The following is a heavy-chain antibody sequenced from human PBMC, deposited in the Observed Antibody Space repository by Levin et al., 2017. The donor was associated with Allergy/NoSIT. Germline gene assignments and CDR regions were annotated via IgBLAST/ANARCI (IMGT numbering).Heavy chain of an antibody. J-gene: IGHJ4*02. CDR1: GFTFSSYA. CDR2: ISYDGSNK. V-gene: IGHV3-30-3*01. D-gene: IGHD3-10*01. Sequence: PGGSLRLSCAASGFTFSSYAMHWVRQAPGKGLEWVAVISYDGSNKYYADSVKGRFTISRDNSKNTLYLQMNSLRAEDTAVYYCARDSIWFGEGRGGQGTLVTVSS. CDR3: ARDSIWFGEGR.